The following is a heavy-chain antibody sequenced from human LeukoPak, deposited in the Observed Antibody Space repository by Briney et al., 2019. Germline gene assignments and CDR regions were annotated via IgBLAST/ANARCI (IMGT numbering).Heavy chain of an antibody. J-gene: IGHJ6*04. Sequence: GRSLRLSCAASGFIFSSYGMHWVRQAPGKGLEWVAVISYDGSNKYYADSVKGRFTISRDNSKNTLYLQMNSLRAEDTAVYYCAKDSLITMVREVVVNYYGMDVWGKGTTVTVSS. CDR3: AKDSLITMVREVVVNYYGMDV. CDR2: ISYDGSNK. V-gene: IGHV3-30*18. D-gene: IGHD3-10*01. CDR1: GFIFSSYG.